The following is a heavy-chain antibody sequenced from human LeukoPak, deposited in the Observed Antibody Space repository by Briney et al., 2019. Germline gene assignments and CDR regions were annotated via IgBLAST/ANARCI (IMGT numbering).Heavy chain of an antibody. J-gene: IGHJ4*02. D-gene: IGHD2-2*01. Sequence: GASVKVSCKASGYTFTGYYMHWVRQAPGQGLEWMGWINPNSGGTNYAQKFQGRVTMTRDMSISTAYMELSRLRSDDTAVYYCARGFVVVPAAMFHYWGQGTLVTVSS. V-gene: IGHV1-2*02. CDR3: ARGFVVVPAAMFHY. CDR2: INPNSGGT. CDR1: GYTFTGYY.